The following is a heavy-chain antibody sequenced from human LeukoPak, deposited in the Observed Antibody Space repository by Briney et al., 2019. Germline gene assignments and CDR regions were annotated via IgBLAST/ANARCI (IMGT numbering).Heavy chain of an antibody. Sequence: PGGSLRLSCAASGFGVSSNDMSWVRQAPGKGLEWVSLIYAGGGSGAYYADSGRGRFTGSRHDSKNTLDLQMNSLRVDDTAMYYCLRQGPGNPPRWGQELWSPSPQ. CDR3: LRQGPGNPPR. V-gene: IGHV3-53*04. D-gene: IGHD1-14*01. J-gene: IGHJ4*01. CDR1: GFGVSSND. CDR2: IYAGGGSGA.